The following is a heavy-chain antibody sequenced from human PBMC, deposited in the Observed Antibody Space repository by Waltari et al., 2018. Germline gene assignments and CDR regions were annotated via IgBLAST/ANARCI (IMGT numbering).Heavy chain of an antibody. D-gene: IGHD6-13*01. CDR1: GYTFTGYY. CDR3: ARDLATTRIAAAGYLGWFDP. J-gene: IGHJ5*02. V-gene: IGHV1-2*02. Sequence: QVQLVQSGAEVKKPGASVKVSCKASGYTFTGYYMHWVRQAPGQGLEWMGWINPNSCGTNYAQKCQGRVTMTRDTSISTAYMELSRLRSDDTAVYYCARDLATTRIAAAGYLGWFDPWGQGTLVTVSS. CDR2: INPNSCGT.